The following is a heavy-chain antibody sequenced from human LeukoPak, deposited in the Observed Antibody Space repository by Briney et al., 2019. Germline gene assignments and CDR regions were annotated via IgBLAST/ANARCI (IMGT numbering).Heavy chain of an antibody. CDR2: ISVAGSKR. CDR3: AKDSLAYCTSSSCFDFDF. CDR1: GFTFNSYA. D-gene: IGHD2-2*01. J-gene: IGHJ4*02. V-gene: IGHV3-23*01. Sequence: GGSLRLSCAASGFTFNSYAMSWVRQAPGKGLEWVSGISVAGSKRHYADSVRGRFTISRDNSKNTLYLQMNSLRAEDTALYYCAKDSLAYCTSSSCFDFDFWGQGALVTVSS.